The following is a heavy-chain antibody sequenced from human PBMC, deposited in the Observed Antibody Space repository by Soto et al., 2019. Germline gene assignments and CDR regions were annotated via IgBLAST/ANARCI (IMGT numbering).Heavy chain of an antibody. J-gene: IGHJ6*02. CDR2: ISTTSTYI. CDR1: GFTFSSYA. D-gene: IGHD3-10*02. V-gene: IGHV3-21*01. CDR3: VRDYVMDV. Sequence: GGSLRLSCAVSGFTFSSYAMSWVRRAPGKGLEWVASISTTSTYIYYADSVKGRFTISRDNAKNSLHLQMNSLRAEDTAVYYCVRDYVMDVWGQGTTVTVSS.